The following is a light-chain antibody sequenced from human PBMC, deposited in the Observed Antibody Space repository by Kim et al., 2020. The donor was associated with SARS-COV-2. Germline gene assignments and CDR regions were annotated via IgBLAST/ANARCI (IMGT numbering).Light chain of an antibody. CDR2: GNN. CDR1: SSNIGSQS. V-gene: IGLV1-47*01. CDR3: VSWDDSLSGRV. Sequence: ELTQPPSASGTPGQRVTISCSGSSSNIGSQSVYWYQHLPGTAPKVLIYGNNQRSSGVPDRFSGSKSGTSASLAITGLRSEDEADYYCVSWDDSLSGRVFGGGTQLTVL. J-gene: IGLJ3*02.